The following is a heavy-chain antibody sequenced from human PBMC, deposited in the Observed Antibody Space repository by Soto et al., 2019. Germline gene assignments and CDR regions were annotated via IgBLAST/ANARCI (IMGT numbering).Heavy chain of an antibody. J-gene: IGHJ4*02. CDR3: ARHMSSGWYDY. CDR1: GGSISSSSYY. CDR2: IYYSGST. Sequence: QLQLQESGPGLVKPSETLSLTCTVSGGSISSSSYYWGWIRQPPGKGLEWIGSIYYSGSTYYNPSLKSRVTISVDTSKNQFSLKLSSVTAADTAVYYCARHMSSGWYDYWGQGTLVTVSS. D-gene: IGHD6-19*01. V-gene: IGHV4-39*01.